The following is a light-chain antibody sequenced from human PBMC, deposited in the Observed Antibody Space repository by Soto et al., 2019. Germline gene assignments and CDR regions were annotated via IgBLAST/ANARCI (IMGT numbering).Light chain of an antibody. CDR1: QSVSSY. J-gene: IGKJ3*01. V-gene: IGKV3-11*01. Sequence: EIVLTQSPATLSLSPGERATLSCRASQSVSSYLAWYQQKPGQAPRLLIYDASNRATGIPARFSGSGSGTDFTLTISSLEPEDFAVYYCQKSSTLFTLGPGTKVDIK. CDR3: QKSSTLFT. CDR2: DAS.